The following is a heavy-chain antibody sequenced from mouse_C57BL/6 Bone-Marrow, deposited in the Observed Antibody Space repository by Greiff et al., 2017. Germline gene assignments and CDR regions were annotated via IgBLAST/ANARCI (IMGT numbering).Heavy chain of an antibody. CDR3: ARSYYEDYYAMDY. CDR2: IYPSDSDT. Sequence: LQQPGAELVRPGSSVKLSCKASGYTFTSYWMDWVKQRPGQGLEWIGNIYPSDSDTHYNQKFKDKATLTVDKSSSTAYMQLSSLTSEDSAVYYCARSYYEDYYAMDYWGQGTSVTVSS. J-gene: IGHJ4*01. D-gene: IGHD1-1*01. V-gene: IGHV1-61*01. CDR1: GYTFTSYW.